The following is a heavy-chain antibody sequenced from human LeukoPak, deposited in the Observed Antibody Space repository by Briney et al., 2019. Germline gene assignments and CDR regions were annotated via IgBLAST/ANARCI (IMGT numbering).Heavy chain of an antibody. D-gene: IGHD2-21*01. J-gene: IGHJ4*02. Sequence: SETLSLTCTVSGGSISSYYWSWIRQPPGKGLEWIGYIYYSGSTNYNPSLKSRVTISVDTSKNQFSLKLSSVTAADTAVYYCARFVSIYCGGDCFSAYYFDYWGQGTLVTVCS. CDR1: GGSISSYY. CDR2: IYYSGST. V-gene: IGHV4-59*01. CDR3: ARFVSIYCGGDCFSAYYFDY.